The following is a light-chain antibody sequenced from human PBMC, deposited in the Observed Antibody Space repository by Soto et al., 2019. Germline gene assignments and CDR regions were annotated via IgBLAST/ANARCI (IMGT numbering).Light chain of an antibody. Sequence: QSVLTQPPSASGSPGQSVTISCTGTSSDVGGYDFVSWYQQHPGKAPKLIIYEVSKWPSGVPDRFSGSKSGNTASLTISGLQAEDEADYYCSSYTSSSTQVFGTGTRSPS. CDR2: EVS. CDR1: SSDVGGYDF. CDR3: SSYTSSSTQV. J-gene: IGLJ1*01. V-gene: IGLV2-8*01.